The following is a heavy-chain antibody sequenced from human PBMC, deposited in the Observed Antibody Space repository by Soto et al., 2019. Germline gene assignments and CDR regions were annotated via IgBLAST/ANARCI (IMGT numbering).Heavy chain of an antibody. CDR2: INPSGGST. CDR1: GYTFTSYY. D-gene: IGHD6-13*01. J-gene: IGHJ6*02. Sequence: GASVKVSCKASGYTFTSYYMHWVRQAPGQGLEWMGIINPSGGSTSYAQKFQGRVTMTRDTSTSTVYMELSSLRSEDTAVYYCARAWGGYSSSWRLYYYYGMDVWGQGTTVTVSS. V-gene: IGHV1-46*01. CDR3: ARAWGGYSSSWRLYYYYGMDV.